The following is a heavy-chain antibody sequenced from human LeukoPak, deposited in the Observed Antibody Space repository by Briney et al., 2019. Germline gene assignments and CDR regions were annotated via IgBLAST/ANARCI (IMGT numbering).Heavy chain of an antibody. V-gene: IGHV3-9*01. CDR2: ISWNSGRI. D-gene: IGHD3-9*01. Sequence: GGSLRLSCAASGLTFDDYAMHWVRQAAGKGLEWVSGISWNSGRIGYADSVKGRFTISRDNAKNSLYLQMNSLRAEDTAFYYCAKDTSYDILTGSLDYCGQGTLVTVSS. CDR3: AKDTSYDILTGSLDY. CDR1: GLTFDDYA. J-gene: IGHJ4*02.